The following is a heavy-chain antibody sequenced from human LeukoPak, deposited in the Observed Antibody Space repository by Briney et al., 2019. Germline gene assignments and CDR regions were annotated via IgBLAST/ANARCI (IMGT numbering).Heavy chain of an antibody. Sequence: GGSLRLSCAASGFTFSSYGMHWVRQAPGRGLEWVAVIWYDGSNKYYADSVKGRFTISRDNSKNTLYLQMNSLRAEDTAVYYCARDWDGYNFIGYYYYGMDVWGQGTTVTVSS. CDR2: IWYDGSNK. V-gene: IGHV3-33*01. D-gene: IGHD5-24*01. CDR1: GFTFSSYG. CDR3: ARDWDGYNFIGYYYYGMDV. J-gene: IGHJ6*02.